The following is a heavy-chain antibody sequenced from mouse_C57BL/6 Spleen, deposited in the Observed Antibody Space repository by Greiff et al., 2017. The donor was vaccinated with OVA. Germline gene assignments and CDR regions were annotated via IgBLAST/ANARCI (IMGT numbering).Heavy chain of an antibody. J-gene: IGHJ4*01. V-gene: IGHV3-6*01. CDR1: GYSITSGYY. CDR2: ISYDGSN. D-gene: IGHD2-1*01. CDR3: AREDGNYGVGYAMDY. Sequence: EVQLQQSGPGLVKPSQSLSLTCSVTGYSITSGYYWNWIRQFPGNKLEWMGYISYDGSNNYNPSLKNRISITRDTSKNQFFLKLNSVTTEDTATYYCAREDGNYGVGYAMDYWGQGTSVTVSS.